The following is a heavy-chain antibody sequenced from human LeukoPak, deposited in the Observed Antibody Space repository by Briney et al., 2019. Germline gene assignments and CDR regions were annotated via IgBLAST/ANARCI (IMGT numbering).Heavy chain of an antibody. V-gene: IGHV1-46*01. CDR1: GYTFTSYY. Sequence: ASVKVSCEASGYTFTSYYMHWVRQAPGQGLEWMGIINPSGGSTSYAQKFQGRVTMTRDTSTSTVYMELSSLRSEDTAVYYCARASPNLHNDYYFDYWGQGTLVTVSS. CDR3: ARASPNLHNDYYFDY. CDR2: INPSGGST. J-gene: IGHJ4*02. D-gene: IGHD3-16*01.